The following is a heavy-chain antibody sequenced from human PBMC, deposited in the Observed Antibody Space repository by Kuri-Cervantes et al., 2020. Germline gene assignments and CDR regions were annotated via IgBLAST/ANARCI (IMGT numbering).Heavy chain of an antibody. V-gene: IGHV3-20*04. Sequence: GESLKISCAASGFSFSSYGMSWVRQAPGKGLEWVSGISWNSGSIGYADSVKGRFTISRDNAKNSLYLQMNSLRAEDTAVYYCARAGGIVVVMFAFDIWGQGTMVTVSS. CDR3: ARAGGIVVVMFAFDI. CDR1: GFSFSSYG. D-gene: IGHD3-22*01. J-gene: IGHJ3*02. CDR2: ISWNSGSI.